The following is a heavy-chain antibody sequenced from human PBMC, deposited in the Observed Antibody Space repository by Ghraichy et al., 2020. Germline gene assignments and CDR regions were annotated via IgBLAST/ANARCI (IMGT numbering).Heavy chain of an antibody. J-gene: IGHJ4*02. CDR3: TTDWVLDDNWNDDAPRNGGNFDY. CDR1: GFTFSNAW. Sequence: GGSLRLSCAASGFTFSNAWMSWVRQAPGKGLEWVGRIKSKTDGGTTDYAAPVKGRFTISRDDSKNTLYLQMNSLKTEDTAVYYCTTDWVLDDNWNDDAPRNGGNFDYWGQGTLVTVSS. CDR2: IKSKTDGGTT. D-gene: IGHD1-20*01. V-gene: IGHV3-15*01.